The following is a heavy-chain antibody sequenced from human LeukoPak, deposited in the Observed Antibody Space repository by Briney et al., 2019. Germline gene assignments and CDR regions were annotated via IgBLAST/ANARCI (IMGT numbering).Heavy chain of an antibody. J-gene: IGHJ6*03. CDR3: AKGITAIYYYYYYMDV. V-gene: IGHV3-23*01. Sequence: GGSLRLSCAASGFTFSSYAMSWVRQAPGKGLEWVSAISGSGGSTYYADSVKGRFTISRDNSKNTLYLQMNSLRAEDTAVYYCAKGITAIYYYYYYMDVWGKGTTVTVSS. D-gene: IGHD3-16*01. CDR1: GFTFSSYA. CDR2: ISGSGGST.